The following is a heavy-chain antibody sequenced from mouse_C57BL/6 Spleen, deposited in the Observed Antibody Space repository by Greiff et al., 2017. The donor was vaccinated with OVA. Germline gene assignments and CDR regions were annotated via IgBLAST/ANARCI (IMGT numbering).Heavy chain of an antibody. V-gene: IGHV5-4*03. Sequence: EVMLVESGGGLVKPGGSLKLSCAASGFTFSSYAMSWVRQTPEKRLEWVATISDGGSYTYYPDNVKGRFTISRDNAKNNLYLQMSHLKSEDTAMYYCASYSNYVGAMDYWGQGTSVTVSS. CDR2: ISDGGSYT. D-gene: IGHD2-5*01. CDR1: GFTFSSYA. J-gene: IGHJ4*01. CDR3: ASYSNYVGAMDY.